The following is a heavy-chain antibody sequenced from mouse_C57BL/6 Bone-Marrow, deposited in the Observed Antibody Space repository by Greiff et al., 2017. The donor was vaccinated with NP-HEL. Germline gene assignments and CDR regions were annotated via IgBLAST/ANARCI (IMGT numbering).Heavy chain of an antibody. Sequence: VQLQQPGAELVRPGSSVKLSCKASGYTFTSYWMDWVKQRPGQGLEWIGNIYPSDSETHYNQKFKDKATLTVDKSSSTAYMQLSSLTSGDSAVYYCARSGGSSYNFDYWGQGTTLTVSS. V-gene: IGHV1-61*01. J-gene: IGHJ2*01. CDR1: GYTFTSYW. D-gene: IGHD1-1*01. CDR3: ARSGGSSYNFDY. CDR2: IYPSDSET.